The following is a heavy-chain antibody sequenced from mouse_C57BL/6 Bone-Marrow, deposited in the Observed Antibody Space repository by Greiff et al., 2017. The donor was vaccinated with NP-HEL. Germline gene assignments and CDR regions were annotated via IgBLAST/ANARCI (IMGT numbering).Heavy chain of an antibody. V-gene: IGHV7-1*01. J-gene: IGHJ1*03. CDR3: ARDAPYDSYWYFDV. D-gene: IGHD2-4*01. CDR2: SRNKANDYTT. Sequence: DVMLVESGGGLVQSGRSLRLSCATSGFTFSDFYMEWVRQAPGKGLEWIAASRNKANDYTTEYSASVKGRFIVSRDTSQSILYLQMNALRAEDTAIYYCARDAPYDSYWYFDVWGTGTTVTVSS. CDR1: GFTFSDFY.